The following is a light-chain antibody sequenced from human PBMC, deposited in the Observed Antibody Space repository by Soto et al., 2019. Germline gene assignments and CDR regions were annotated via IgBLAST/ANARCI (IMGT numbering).Light chain of an antibody. J-gene: IGKJ2*01. CDR1: QSVNDY. Sequence: EIVLTQSPATLSLSPGERATLSCRASQSVNDYLAWYQQKPGQAPSLLIYGASNRATGIPVSFSGSGSGTVFTLTSSSLEPEYFAVYYCQHRGRWRRTFGQGTKLEIK. CDR3: QHRGRWRRT. V-gene: IGKV3-11*01. CDR2: GAS.